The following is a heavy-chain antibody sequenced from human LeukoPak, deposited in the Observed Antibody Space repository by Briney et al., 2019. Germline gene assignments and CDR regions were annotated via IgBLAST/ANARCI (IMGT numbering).Heavy chain of an antibody. Sequence: PSETLSLTCSVSGGSFISSNYYWGWIRQPPGKGLEWIGSIYQSGSGSSYYNPSLKSRVTISGDTSKNQFFLRLSSVTAADTAVYYCASTLRFLPYRRFDYWGQGTLVTVPS. CDR2: IYQSGSGSS. J-gene: IGHJ4*02. CDR1: GGSFISSNYY. D-gene: IGHD3-3*01. V-gene: IGHV4-39*01. CDR3: ASTLRFLPYRRFDY.